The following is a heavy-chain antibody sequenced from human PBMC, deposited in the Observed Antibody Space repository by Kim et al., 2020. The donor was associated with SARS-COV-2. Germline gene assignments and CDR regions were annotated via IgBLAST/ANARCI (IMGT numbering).Heavy chain of an antibody. D-gene: IGHD5-12*01. CDR3: EPSGYDFAFYTTDY. CDR1: GFTFSSYA. J-gene: IGHJ4*02. V-gene: IGHV3-30*04. CDR2: ISYDGSNK. Sequence: GGSLRLSCAASGFTFSSYAMHWVRQAPGKGLEWVAVISYDGSNKYYADSVKGRFTISRDNSKNTLYLQMNSLRAEDTAVYYCEPSGYDFAFYTTDYWGQG.